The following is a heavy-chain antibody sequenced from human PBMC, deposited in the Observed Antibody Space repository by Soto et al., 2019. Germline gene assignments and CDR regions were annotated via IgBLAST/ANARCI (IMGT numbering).Heavy chain of an antibody. CDR3: ARDTYYGSGNYNWFDP. V-gene: IGHV3-7*03. CDR2: IKQDGSEK. J-gene: IGHJ5*02. Sequence: GGSLRLSCAASGFTFSSYWMSWVRQAPGKGLEWVANIKQDGSEKYYVDSVKGRFTISRDNAKNSLYLQMNSLRAEDTAVYYCARDTYYGSGNYNWFDPWGQGTLVTV. CDR1: GFTFSSYW. D-gene: IGHD3-10*01.